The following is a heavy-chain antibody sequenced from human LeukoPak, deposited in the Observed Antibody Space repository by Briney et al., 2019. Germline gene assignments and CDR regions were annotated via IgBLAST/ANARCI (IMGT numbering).Heavy chain of an antibody. CDR3: ARAPFEYDILTGANYYYYYMDV. J-gene: IGHJ6*03. CDR2: IYYSGST. CDR1: GGSTSSYY. Sequence: KPSETLSLTCTVSGGSTSSYYWSWIRQPPGKGLEWIGYIYYSGSTNYNPSLKSRVTISVDTSKNQFSLKLSSVTAADTAVYYCARAPFEYDILTGANYYYYYMDVWGKGTTVTVSS. D-gene: IGHD3-9*01. V-gene: IGHV4-59*01.